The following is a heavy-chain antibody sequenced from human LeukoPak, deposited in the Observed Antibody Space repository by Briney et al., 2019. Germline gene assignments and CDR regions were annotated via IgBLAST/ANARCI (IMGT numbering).Heavy chain of an antibody. CDR1: GFTFSDYY. J-gene: IGHJ4*02. V-gene: IGHV3-11*01. D-gene: IGHD5-24*01. Sequence: GALRLSCAASGFTFSDYYMSWIRQAPGRGLEWVSYISSSGSTIYYADSVRGRFTISRDNAKNSLYLQMNSLRAEDTAVYYCAREGMATTGDDYWGQGTLVTVSS. CDR3: AREGMATTGDDY. CDR2: ISSSGSTI.